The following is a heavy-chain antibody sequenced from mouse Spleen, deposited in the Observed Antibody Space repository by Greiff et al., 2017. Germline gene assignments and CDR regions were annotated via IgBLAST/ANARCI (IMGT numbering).Heavy chain of an antibody. J-gene: IGHJ2*01. CDR3: AKGTTVVEDYFDY. V-gene: IGHV1-64*01. CDR2: IHPNSGST. CDR1: GYTFTSYW. D-gene: IGHD1-1*01. Sequence: QVQLKQPGAELVKPGASVKLSCKASGYTFTSYWMHWVKQRPGQGLEWIGMIHPNSGSTNYNEKFKSKATLTVDKSSSTAYMQLSSLTSEDSAVYYCAKGTTVVEDYFDYWGQGTTLTVSS.